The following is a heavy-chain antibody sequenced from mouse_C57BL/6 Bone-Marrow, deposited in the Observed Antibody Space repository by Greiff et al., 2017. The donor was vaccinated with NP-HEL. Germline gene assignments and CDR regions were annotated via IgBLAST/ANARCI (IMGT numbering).Heavy chain of an antibody. CDR3: ARYYYGSSYPSMAMDY. Sequence: EVHLVESGGGLVQPGGSLSLSCAASGFTFTDYYMSWVRQPPGKALEWLGFIRNKANGYTTEYSASVKGRFTISRDNSQSILYLQMNALRAEDSATYYCARYYYGSSYPSMAMDYWGQGTSVTVSS. J-gene: IGHJ4*01. CDR2: IRNKANGYTT. V-gene: IGHV7-3*01. CDR1: GFTFTDYY. D-gene: IGHD1-1*01.